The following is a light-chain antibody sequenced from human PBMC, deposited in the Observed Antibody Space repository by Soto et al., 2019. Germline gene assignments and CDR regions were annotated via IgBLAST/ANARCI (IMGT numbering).Light chain of an antibody. CDR1: QGIGNY. CDR3: QQSYSTPSIT. J-gene: IGKJ5*01. CDR2: AAT. Sequence: GARVTITCRASQGIGNYLAWYQQKPGRVPKLLIHAATTLQSGVPSRFSGSGTGTDFTLTISSLQPEDAATYYCQQSYSTPSITFGQGTRLEIK. V-gene: IGKV1-27*01.